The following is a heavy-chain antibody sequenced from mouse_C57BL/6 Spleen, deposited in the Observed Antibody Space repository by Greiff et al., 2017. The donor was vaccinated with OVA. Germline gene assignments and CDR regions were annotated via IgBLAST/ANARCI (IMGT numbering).Heavy chain of an antibody. CDR1: GFTFSDYG. J-gene: IGHJ4*01. Sequence: EVKLVESGGGLVKPGGSLKLSCAASGFTFSDYGMHWVRQAPEKGLEWVAYISSGSSTIYYADTVKGRFTISRANAQNTLFLQMTSLRSEDTAIYYCARIYYYGSSYVEYAMDDWGQGTSVTVSS. D-gene: IGHD1-1*01. V-gene: IGHV5-17*01. CDR2: ISSGSSTI. CDR3: ARIYYYGSSYVEYAMDD.